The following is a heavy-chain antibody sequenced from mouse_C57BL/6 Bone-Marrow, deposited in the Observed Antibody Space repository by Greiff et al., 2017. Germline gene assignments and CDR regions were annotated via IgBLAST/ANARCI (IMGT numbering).Heavy chain of an antibody. V-gene: IGHV1-59*01. J-gene: IGHJ3*01. Sequence: QVQLQQPGAELVRPGTSVKLSCKASGYTFTSYWMHWVKQRPGQGLEWIGVIDPSDSYTNYNQKFKGKATLTVDTSSSTAYMQLSSLTSEDSAVYYCARLFAYGGQGTLVTVSA. CDR3: ARLFAY. CDR1: GYTFTSYW. CDR2: IDPSDSYT.